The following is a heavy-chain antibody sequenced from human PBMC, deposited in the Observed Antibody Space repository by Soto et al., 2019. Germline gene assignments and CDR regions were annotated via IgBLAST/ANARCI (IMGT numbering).Heavy chain of an antibody. CDR1: GYTFTSYV. V-gene: IGHV1-18*01. Sequence: ASVKVSCKASGYTFTSYVISWVRQAPGQGLEWMGWISAYNGNTKYSQKFQGRVTITRDTSASTAYMELSSLRSEDTAVYYCASSPRGYSYGSFDDWGKGTLVTVSS. J-gene: IGHJ4*02. CDR3: ASSPRGYSYGSFDD. D-gene: IGHD5-18*01. CDR2: ISAYNGNT.